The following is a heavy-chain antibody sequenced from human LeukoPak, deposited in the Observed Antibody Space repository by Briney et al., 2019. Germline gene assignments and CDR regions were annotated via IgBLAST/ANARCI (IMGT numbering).Heavy chain of an antibody. Sequence: PGGSLTLSCAASGFTFSSYAMHWVRQAPGKGLEWVAVISYDGSNKYYADSVKGRFTISRDNSKNTLYLQMNSLRAEDTAVYYCARIRGIAVAGTIDYWGQGTLVTVSS. V-gene: IGHV3-30-3*01. D-gene: IGHD6-19*01. CDR3: ARIRGIAVAGTIDY. CDR1: GFTFSSYA. CDR2: ISYDGSNK. J-gene: IGHJ4*02.